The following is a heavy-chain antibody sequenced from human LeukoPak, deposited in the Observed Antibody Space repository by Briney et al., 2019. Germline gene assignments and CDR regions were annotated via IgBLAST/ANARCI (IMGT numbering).Heavy chain of an antibody. D-gene: IGHD2-15*01. CDR2: IYYSGSA. CDR3: ARHANEVVVAATRDRDAFDV. CDR1: GGSISNYY. J-gene: IGHJ3*01. V-gene: IGHV4-59*01. Sequence: PSETLSLTCTVSGGSISNYYWSWLRQPPGKGLEWIGYIYYSGSANYNPSLKSRVTISVDTSKNQISLKLSSVTAVDTDVYYCARHANEVVVAATRDRDAFDVWGQGTMVTVS.